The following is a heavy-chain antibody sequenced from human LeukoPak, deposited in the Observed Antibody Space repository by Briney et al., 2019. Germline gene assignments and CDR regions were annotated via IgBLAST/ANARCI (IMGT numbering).Heavy chain of an antibody. V-gene: IGHV3-53*01. J-gene: IGHJ4*02. D-gene: IGHD2-2*01. CDR3: ARSTYCSSTSCPFGY. Sequence: GGSLRLSCAPSDFRVTSYYMGWVRQAPGKGLDWVSLIYSGGDRYYADSVKGRFTISRDTSKNTLDLQMNSLRPEDTAVYYCARSTYCSSTSCPFGYWGQGTLVTVSS. CDR2: IYSGGDR. CDR1: DFRVTSYY.